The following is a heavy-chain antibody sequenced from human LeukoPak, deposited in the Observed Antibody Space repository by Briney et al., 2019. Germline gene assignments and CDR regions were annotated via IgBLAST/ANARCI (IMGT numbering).Heavy chain of an antibody. CDR1: GFTFSSSS. J-gene: IGHJ4*02. CDR3: VKPPMVRGVDYFDY. V-gene: IGHV3-23*01. CDR2: INGGGGTT. Sequence: AGGSLRLSCAASGFTFSSSSMSWVRQAPGKGLEWVSAINGGGGTTYYADSVKGRFAISRDNSKNTLYLQMNSLRAEDTAVYYCVKPPMVRGVDYFDYWGQGTLVTVSS. D-gene: IGHD3-10*01.